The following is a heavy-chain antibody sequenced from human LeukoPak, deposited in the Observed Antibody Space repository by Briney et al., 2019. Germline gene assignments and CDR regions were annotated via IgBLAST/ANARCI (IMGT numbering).Heavy chain of an antibody. CDR3: AREGYYDSSGYYSLGAFDI. V-gene: IGHV3-30-3*01. CDR1: GFTFSSYA. CDR2: ISYDGSNK. Sequence: GRSLRLSCAASGFTFSSYAMHWVRQAPGKGPEWVAVISYDGSNKYYADSVKGRFTISRDNSKNTLYLQMNSLRAEDTAVYYCAREGYYDSSGYYSLGAFDIWGQGTMVTVSS. D-gene: IGHD3-22*01. J-gene: IGHJ3*02.